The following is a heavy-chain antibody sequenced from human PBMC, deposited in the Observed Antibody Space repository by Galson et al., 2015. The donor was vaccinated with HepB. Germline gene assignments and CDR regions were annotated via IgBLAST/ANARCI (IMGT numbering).Heavy chain of an antibody. CDR1: GFTFSSYS. CDR3: ARDSPLAYHSDY. CDR2: ISSSSTYI. V-gene: IGHV3-21*01. J-gene: IGHJ4*02. D-gene: IGHD3-3*02. Sequence: SLRLSCAASGFTFSSYSMNWVRQAPGKGLEWVSSISSSSTYINYADSVKGRFTISRDNAKNSLYLQMNSLRAEDTAVYYCARDSPLAYHSDYWGQGTLVTVSS.